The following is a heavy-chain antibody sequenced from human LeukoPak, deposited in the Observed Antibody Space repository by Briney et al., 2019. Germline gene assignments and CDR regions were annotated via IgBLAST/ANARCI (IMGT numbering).Heavy chain of an antibody. D-gene: IGHD3-22*01. V-gene: IGHV4-59*01. CDR3: ARDGAYYYDSSGYAVDY. CDR1: GGSISSYY. Sequence: SETLSLTCTVSGGSISSYYWSWIRQPPGKGLEWIGYIYYSGSTNYNPSLKSRVTISVDTSKNQFSLKLSSVTAADTAVYYCARDGAYYYDSSGYAVDYWGQGTLVTVSS. J-gene: IGHJ4*02. CDR2: IYYSGST.